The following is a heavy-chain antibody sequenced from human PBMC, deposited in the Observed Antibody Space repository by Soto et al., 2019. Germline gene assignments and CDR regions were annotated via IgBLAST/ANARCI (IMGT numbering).Heavy chain of an antibody. CDR1: GYSFTNYW. D-gene: IGHD2-21*02. V-gene: IGHV5-51*01. CDR2: IYPGDSDT. CDR3: VTTAQQDFDY. J-gene: IGHJ4*02. Sequence: PGESLKISCKGSGYSFTNYWIGWVRQMPGKGLEWMGIIYPGDSDTRYSPSSQGQVTISADTSISTAYLQWSSLKASDTAMYYCVTTAQQDFDYWGQGTLVTVSS.